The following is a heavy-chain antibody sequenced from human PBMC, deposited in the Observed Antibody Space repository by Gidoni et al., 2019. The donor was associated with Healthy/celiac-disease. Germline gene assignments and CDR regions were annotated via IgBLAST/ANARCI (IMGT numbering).Heavy chain of an antibody. CDR1: GGSISSSSYY. J-gene: IGHJ6*02. CDR3: ARPKRAYYYYYGMDV. Sequence: QLQLQESGPGLVKPSETLSLTCTVSGGSISSSSYYWGWIRQPPGKGLEWIGSIYYSGSTYYNPSLKSRVTISVDTSKNQFSLKLSSVTAADTAVYYCARPKRAYYYYYGMDVWGQGTTVTVSS. CDR2: IYYSGST. V-gene: IGHV4-39*01.